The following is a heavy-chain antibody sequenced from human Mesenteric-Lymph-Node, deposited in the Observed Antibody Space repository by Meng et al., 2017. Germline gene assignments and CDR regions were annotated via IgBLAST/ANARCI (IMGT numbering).Heavy chain of an antibody. D-gene: IGHD2/OR15-2a*01. CDR2: ISPTGGSI. CDR1: GFTFSDYY. CDR3: ARDHGFLNWFDP. J-gene: IGHJ5*02. V-gene: IGHV3-11*04. Sequence: QVQLVGSGGGFVKAGGSLRLSCAASGFTFSDYYMTWIRQPPGQGLEWVASISPTGGSIYYADSVKGRLSISRDNAKNSLSLQMNSLRVEDTAIYYCARDHGFLNWFDPWGQGTLVTVSS.